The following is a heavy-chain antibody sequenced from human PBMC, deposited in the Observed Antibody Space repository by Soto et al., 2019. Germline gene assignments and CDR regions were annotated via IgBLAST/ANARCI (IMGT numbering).Heavy chain of an antibody. CDR2: LSYDGRNK. CDR3: AKDVRYGGNSAADH. Sequence: HPGGSLRLSCAASGFTFSSYAMHWVRQAPGKGLEWVSVLSYDGRNKNYADSVKGRFTISRDNSKNTLYLQMSSLRAEDTAVYYCAKDVRYGGNSAADHWGQGTLVTVSS. D-gene: IGHD4-17*01. J-gene: IGHJ4*02. V-gene: IGHV3-30*18. CDR1: GFTFSSYA.